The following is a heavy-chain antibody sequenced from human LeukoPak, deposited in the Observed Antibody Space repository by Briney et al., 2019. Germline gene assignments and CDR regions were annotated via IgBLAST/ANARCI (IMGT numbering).Heavy chain of an antibody. CDR1: VESIGPGNYL. V-gene: IGHV4-61*02. CDR2: IYTSGST. D-gene: IGHD3-9*01. CDR3: ARVDILTGYHDY. Sequence: SVTLSLTCNVSVESIGPGNYLGCQTPQPPGLCLMWIGRIYTSGSTNYNPSLKSQVTISVDTSKNQFSLKLSSVTAADTAVYYCARVDILTGYHDYWGQGTLVTVSS. J-gene: IGHJ4*02.